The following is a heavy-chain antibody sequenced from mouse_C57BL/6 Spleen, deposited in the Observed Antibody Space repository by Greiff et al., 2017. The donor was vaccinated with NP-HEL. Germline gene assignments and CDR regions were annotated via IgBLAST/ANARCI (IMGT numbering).Heavy chain of an antibody. V-gene: IGHV1-72*01. CDR1: GYTFTSYW. CDR2: IDPNSGGT. D-gene: IGHD1-1*01. CDR3: ARASYYGRGFYAMDY. Sequence: QVQLQQPGAELVKPGASVKLSCKASGYTFTSYWMHWVKQRPGRGLEWIGSIDPNSGGTKYNEKFKSKATLTVDKPSSTAYMQLSSLTSEDSAVYYCARASYYGRGFYAMDYWGQGTSVTVSS. J-gene: IGHJ4*01.